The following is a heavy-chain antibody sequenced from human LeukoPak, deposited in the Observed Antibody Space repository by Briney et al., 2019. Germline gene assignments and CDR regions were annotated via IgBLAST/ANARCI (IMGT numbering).Heavy chain of an antibody. CDR3: ARDHGDTKPFDY. D-gene: IGHD4-17*01. CDR2: IYHSGST. Sequence: SETLSLTCTVSGGSISSYSWSWIRQPPGKGLEWIGYIYHSGSTYYNPSLKSRVTISVDTSKNQFSLKLSSVTAADTAVYYCARDHGDTKPFDYWGQGTLVTVSS. CDR1: GGSISSYS. J-gene: IGHJ4*02. V-gene: IGHV4-59*12.